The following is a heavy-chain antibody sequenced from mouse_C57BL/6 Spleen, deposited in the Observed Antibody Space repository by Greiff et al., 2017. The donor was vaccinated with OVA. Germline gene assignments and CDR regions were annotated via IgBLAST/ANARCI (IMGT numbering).Heavy chain of an antibody. CDR2: IHPNSGST. CDR1: GYTFTSYW. Sequence: QVQLQQPGAELVKPGASVKLSCKASGYTFTSYWMHWVKQRPGQGLEWIGMIHPNSGSTNYNEKFKSKATLTVDKSSSTAYMQLSSLTSEDSAVYYCARVEGTYYINFDYWGQGTTLTVSS. V-gene: IGHV1-64*01. J-gene: IGHJ2*01. CDR3: ARVEGTYYINFDY. D-gene: IGHD2-12*01.